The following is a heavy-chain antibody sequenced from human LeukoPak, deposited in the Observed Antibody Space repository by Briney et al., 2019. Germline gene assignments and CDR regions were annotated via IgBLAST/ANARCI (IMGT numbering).Heavy chain of an antibody. CDR2: IYTSGST. CDR1: GGSINSGNYY. J-gene: IGHJ4*02. CDR3: ARGAYPDYFDY. Sequence: TSETLSLTXTVSGGSINSGNYYWSWIRQPAGKGLAWIGRIYTSGSTNYNPSLKSRVTISVDTSKNQFSLKLRSVTAADTAVYYCARGAYPDYFDYWGQGTLVTVSS. V-gene: IGHV4-61*02.